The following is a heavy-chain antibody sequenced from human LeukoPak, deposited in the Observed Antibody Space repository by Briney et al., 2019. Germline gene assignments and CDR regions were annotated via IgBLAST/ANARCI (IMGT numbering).Heavy chain of an antibody. J-gene: IGHJ3*02. Sequence: SQTLSLTCAISGDSVSSNSSWNWLRQSPSRGLEWLGRTYYRSKWYNDYVVSVKSRININPDTSKNQFSLQLNSVTPEDTAVYYCARGGQGDGYSADEAFDIWGQGTMVTVS. D-gene: IGHD5-18*01. CDR1: GDSVSSNSS. V-gene: IGHV6-1*01. CDR2: TYYRSKWYN. CDR3: ARGGQGDGYSADEAFDI.